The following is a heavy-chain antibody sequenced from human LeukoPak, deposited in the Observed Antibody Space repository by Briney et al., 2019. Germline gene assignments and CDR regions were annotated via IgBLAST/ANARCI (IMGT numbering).Heavy chain of an antibody. J-gene: IGHJ4*02. D-gene: IGHD1-26*01. CDR1: GFTFSNYW. V-gene: IGHV3-74*03. Sequence: GGSLRLSRTASGFTFSNYWMHWVRQVPGKGLVWVSHIDIDGSDTKVADSVKGRFTISRDNAKNTLYLQMNSLKVEDTAVYYCVRDAPEWEIPSDYWGQGTLVTVSS. CDR3: VRDAPEWEIPSDY. CDR2: IDIDGSDT.